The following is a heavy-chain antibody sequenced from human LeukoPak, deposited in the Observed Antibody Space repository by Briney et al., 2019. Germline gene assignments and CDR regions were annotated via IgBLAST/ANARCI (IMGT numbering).Heavy chain of an antibody. CDR3: ARISSSTFNYYYYYRDV. CDR2: ITGSGGST. V-gene: IGHV3-23*01. J-gene: IGHJ6*03. Sequence: GGSLRLSCAASGFTFSSYAMSWVRQAPGKGLEWVSAITGSGGSTYYADSVKGRFTISRDNSKNTLYLQMNSLRAEDTAVYYCARISSSTFNYYYYYRDVWGKGTTVTVSS. CDR1: GFTFSSYA. D-gene: IGHD6-13*01.